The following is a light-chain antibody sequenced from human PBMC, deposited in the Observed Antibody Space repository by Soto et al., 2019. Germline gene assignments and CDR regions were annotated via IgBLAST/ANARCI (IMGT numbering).Light chain of an antibody. CDR3: HQYDTIVQT. CDR2: DAS. J-gene: IGKJ1*01. V-gene: IGKV3-20*01. Sequence: EIVLTRSPVTLSLSPGARATLSCRASQSVRNSLLAWYQQKAGQPPRLLIYDASTRATATPERFRGSGSGTDFTPTISRLEPEDFELYYCHQYDTIVQTFGQGTKVDIK. CDR1: QSVRNSL.